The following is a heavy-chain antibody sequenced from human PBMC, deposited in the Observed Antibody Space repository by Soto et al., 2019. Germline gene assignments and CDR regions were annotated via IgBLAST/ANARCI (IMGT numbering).Heavy chain of an antibody. CDR3: ARGRGGTYDAFDI. J-gene: IGHJ3*02. D-gene: IGHD1-26*01. Sequence: QVQLQESGPRLVKPSETLSLTCTVSGGSISSYFWSWIRQSPGEGLEWIGYIFYSRTTNYSPSLKSRVTMSLGTAKTQFSLNLTSVTAADTAVYYCARGRGGTYDAFDIWGQGTMVTVSS. CDR1: GGSISSYF. CDR2: IFYSRTT. V-gene: IGHV4-59*01.